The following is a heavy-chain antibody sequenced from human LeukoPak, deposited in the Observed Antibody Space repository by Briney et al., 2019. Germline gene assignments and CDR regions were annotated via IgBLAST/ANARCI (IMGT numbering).Heavy chain of an antibody. CDR2: INHSGST. Sequence: SETLSLTCAVYGGSFRGYYWSWIRQPPGKGLEWIGEINHSGSTNYNPSLKSRVTISVDTSKNQFSLKLSSVTAADTAAYYCATLWFGEDNWFDPWGQGTLVTVSS. CDR3: ATLWFGEDNWFDP. V-gene: IGHV4-34*01. CDR1: GGSFRGYY. J-gene: IGHJ5*02. D-gene: IGHD3-10*01.